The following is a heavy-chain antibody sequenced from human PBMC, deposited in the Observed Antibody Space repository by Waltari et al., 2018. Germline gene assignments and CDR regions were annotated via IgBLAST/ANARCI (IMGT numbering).Heavy chain of an antibody. CDR2: ISQDGSET. Sequence: EVQLVESGGGLVQPGGSLTLSCAASGFTFSTYWMTWVRQAPGKGRGGVANISQDGSETYYVDSGKGRFTISRDSAKNSLYLQMNTLRAEDTAVYYCAQGGRDSSWYWREWGQGTLVTVSS. D-gene: IGHD6-13*01. V-gene: IGHV3-7*01. CDR1: GFTFSTYW. J-gene: IGHJ4*02. CDR3: AQGGRDSSWYWRE.